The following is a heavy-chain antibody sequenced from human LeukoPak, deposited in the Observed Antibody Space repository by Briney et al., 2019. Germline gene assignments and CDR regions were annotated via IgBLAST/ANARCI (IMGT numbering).Heavy chain of an antibody. Sequence: GGSLRLSCAASGITFSNAWMSWVRQAPGKGLEWVSAISGSGGSTYYADSVKGRFTISRDNSKNTLYLQMNSLRAEDTAVYYCAKEGYSSGSDLYFQHWGQGTLVTVSS. V-gene: IGHV3-23*01. CDR2: ISGSGGST. J-gene: IGHJ1*01. CDR3: AKEGYSSGSDLYFQH. CDR1: GITFSNAW. D-gene: IGHD2-15*01.